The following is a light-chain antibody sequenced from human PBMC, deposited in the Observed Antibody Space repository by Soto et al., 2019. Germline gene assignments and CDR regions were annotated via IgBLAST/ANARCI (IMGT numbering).Light chain of an antibody. CDR2: DAS. V-gene: IGKV1-33*01. CDR3: QQYDNLPTIT. J-gene: IGKJ5*01. CDR1: QSISSW. Sequence: DIQMTQSPSTLSASVGARLTLSCRASQSISSWLAWYQQKPGKAPKLLLYDASNLETGVPSRFIGSGSGTDFTFTISSLQPEDIATYYCQQYDNLPTITFGQGTRLEIK.